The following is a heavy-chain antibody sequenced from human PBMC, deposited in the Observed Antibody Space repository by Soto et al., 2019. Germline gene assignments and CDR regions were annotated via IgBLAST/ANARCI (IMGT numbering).Heavy chain of an antibody. J-gene: IGHJ3*01. CDR2: ISWNSGII. CDR1: GYTFEDYT. D-gene: IGHD3-22*01. Sequence: DAQLVESGGGLVQPGTSLRISCVACGYTFEDYTMHWVQQAPGRGLEWVSCISWNSGIIGYADSVKGRFTISRDNAKNSLYLRMDSLRPEDTAVYYCTKDTHSPSGYFEAFDVWGQATKVTVSS. CDR3: TKDTHSPSGYFEAFDV. V-gene: IGHV3-9*01.